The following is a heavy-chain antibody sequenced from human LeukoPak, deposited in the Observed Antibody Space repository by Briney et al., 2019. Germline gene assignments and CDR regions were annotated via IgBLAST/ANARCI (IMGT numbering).Heavy chain of an antibody. V-gene: IGHV3-33*01. CDR2: IWYDGSNR. Sequence: PGGSLRLSYTASGFTFNNYGIHWVRQTPGKGREWGAVIWYDGSNRFYADSVKGRFTISRDNSKNTLYLQMNSLRAEDTAVYYCARDLDYVWGSYGYYFDYWGQGTLVTVSS. CDR1: GFTFNNYG. D-gene: IGHD3-16*02. J-gene: IGHJ4*02. CDR3: ARDLDYVWGSYGYYFDY.